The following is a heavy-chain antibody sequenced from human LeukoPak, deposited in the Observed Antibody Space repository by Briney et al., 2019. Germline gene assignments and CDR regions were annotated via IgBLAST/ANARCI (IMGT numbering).Heavy chain of an antibody. CDR1: GFTFSSYG. CDR2: ISGSGGST. CDR3: AKDTMVRGIRNFDN. V-gene: IGHV3-23*01. Sequence: GGSLRLSCAASGFTFSSYGIHWVRQAPGKGLEWVSAISGSGGSTYYADSVKGRFTISRDNSKNTLYLQMNSLRAEDTAVYYCAKDTMVRGIRNFDNWGQGTLVTVSS. D-gene: IGHD3-10*01. J-gene: IGHJ4*02.